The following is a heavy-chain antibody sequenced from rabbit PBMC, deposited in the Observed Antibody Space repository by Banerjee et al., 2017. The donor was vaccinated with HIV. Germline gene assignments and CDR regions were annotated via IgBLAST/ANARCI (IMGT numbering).Heavy chain of an antibody. J-gene: IGHJ2*01. V-gene: IGHV1S45*01. CDR3: ARADASKGGRLAFDP. Sequence: QEQLKETGGGLVTPGGTLTLTCTASGFDFTSYYVSWVRQAPGTGLEWIGCIYGGSGTYYASWVNGRFTISKTSSTTVTLQMTSLTAADTATYFCARADASKGGRLAFDPWGPGTLVTVS. D-gene: IGHD4-2*01. CDR1: GFDFTSYYV. CDR2: IYGGSGT.